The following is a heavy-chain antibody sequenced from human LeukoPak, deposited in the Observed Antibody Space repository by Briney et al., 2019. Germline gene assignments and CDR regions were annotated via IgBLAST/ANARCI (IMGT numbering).Heavy chain of an antibody. J-gene: IGHJ4*02. CDR3: AKERDDALDY. V-gene: IGHV3-30*02. CDR2: IQNDGRNK. D-gene: IGHD1-1*01. Sequence: GGSLTLSCAVSGVTASGFTIEPGRQAPGMGLDGLAFIQNDGRNKYYADSVKGRFTMSTDNPKNTLTMFLQMNTLTGPYTAVNYSAKERDDALDYWGKGTLVTVSS. CDR1: GVTASGFT.